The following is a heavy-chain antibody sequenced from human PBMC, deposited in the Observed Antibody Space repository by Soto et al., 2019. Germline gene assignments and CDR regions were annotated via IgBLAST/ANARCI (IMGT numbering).Heavy chain of an antibody. D-gene: IGHD3-22*01. CDR3: ARAGRYYDSSGYGAFEI. CDR2: IYYSGST. V-gene: IGHV4-61*01. J-gene: IGHJ3*02. CDR1: GGSVSSGSYY. Sequence: KPSETLSLTCTVSGGSVSSGSYYWSWIRQPPGKGLEWIGYIYYSGSTNYNPSLKSRVTISVDTSKNQFSLKLSSVTAADTAVYYCARAGRYYDSSGYGAFEIWGQGTMVTVSS.